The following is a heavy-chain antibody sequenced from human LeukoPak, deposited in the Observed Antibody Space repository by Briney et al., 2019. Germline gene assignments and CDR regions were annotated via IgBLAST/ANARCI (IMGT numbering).Heavy chain of an antibody. V-gene: IGHV4-59*01. CDR3: AREYLGAYDFWSGYSDY. D-gene: IGHD3-3*01. J-gene: IGHJ4*02. CDR1: GGSISSYY. Sequence: PSETLSLTCTVSGGSISSYYWSWIRQPPGKGLEWIGYIYYSGSTNYNPSLKSRVTISVDTSKNQFSLKLSSVTAADTAVYYCAREYLGAYDFWSGYSDYWGQGTLVTVSS. CDR2: IYYSGST.